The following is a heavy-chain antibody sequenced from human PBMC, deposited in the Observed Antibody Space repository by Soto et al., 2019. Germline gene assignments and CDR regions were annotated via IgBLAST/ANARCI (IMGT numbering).Heavy chain of an antibody. V-gene: IGHV4-31*03. D-gene: IGHD3-16*01. CDR3: AGDKGGCFSGMAY. CDR1: EGSSRGFSYY. CDR2: IYGSGGGGST. J-gene: IGHJ4*01. Sequence: SQLMSVTCSVAEGSSRGFSYYRSINQNPPGKCLEWLGYIYGSGGGGSTLYNPSLKSRITLSVDTSKTQFSLNLSSVTVADTAVFFCAGDKGGCFSGMAYWGHGTLVTVSS.